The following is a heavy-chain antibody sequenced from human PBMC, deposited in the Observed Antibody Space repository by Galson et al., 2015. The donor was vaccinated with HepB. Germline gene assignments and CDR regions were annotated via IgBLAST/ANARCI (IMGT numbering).Heavy chain of an antibody. CDR3: ARVGDYTNYVGYFDF. V-gene: IGHV4-59*01. CDR2: MYYTGNT. Sequence: ETLSLTCTVSGGSISNNYWSWVRQPPGKGLEWIAYMYYTGNTDYNPSLKSRVTISMDTSKKQLSLKLSSVTAADTAVYYCARVGDYTNYVGYFDFWGPGTLVTVSS. D-gene: IGHD4-11*01. J-gene: IGHJ4*02. CDR1: GGSISNNY.